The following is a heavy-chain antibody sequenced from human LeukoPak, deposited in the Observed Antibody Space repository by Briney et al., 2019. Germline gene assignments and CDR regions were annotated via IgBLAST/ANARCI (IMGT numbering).Heavy chain of an antibody. V-gene: IGHV3-48*03. CDR2: ISSSGSPI. Sequence: GGSLRLSCAASGFSFRSYEMNWVRQAPGKGLEWVSYISSSGSPIYYADSVKGRFAISRDNARNSLFLQMNSLRAEDTAVYYCVRETITMILPDAFDIWGQGTMVTVSS. CDR3: VRETITMILPDAFDI. D-gene: IGHD3-22*01. J-gene: IGHJ3*02. CDR1: GFSFRSYE.